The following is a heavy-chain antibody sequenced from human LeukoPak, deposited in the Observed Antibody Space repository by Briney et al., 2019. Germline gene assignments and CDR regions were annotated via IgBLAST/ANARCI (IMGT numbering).Heavy chain of an antibody. V-gene: IGHV3-11*01. Sequence: GGSLRLSCAASEFTFSNFYMSWIRQAPGKGLEWVSYISSSGSAIYYADSVKGRFTISRDNAKNSLYLQMNSLRAKDTAVYYCARGLTRGMDVWGQGTTVTVSS. CDR3: ARGLTRGMDV. CDR1: EFTFSNFY. J-gene: IGHJ6*02. CDR2: ISSSGSAI.